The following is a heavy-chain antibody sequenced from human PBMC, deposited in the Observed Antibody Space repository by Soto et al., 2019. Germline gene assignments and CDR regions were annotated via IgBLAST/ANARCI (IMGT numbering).Heavy chain of an antibody. Sequence: GSLSLTCTVSGGSISSSSYYWGWIRQPPGKGLEWIGSIYYSGSTYYNPSLKSRVTISVDTSKNQFSLKLSSVTAADTAVYYCARIRGELLYLFWFDPWGQGTLVTVSS. CDR3: ARIRGELLYLFWFDP. CDR2: IYYSGST. D-gene: IGHD3-10*01. J-gene: IGHJ5*02. V-gene: IGHV4-39*01. CDR1: GGSISSSSYY.